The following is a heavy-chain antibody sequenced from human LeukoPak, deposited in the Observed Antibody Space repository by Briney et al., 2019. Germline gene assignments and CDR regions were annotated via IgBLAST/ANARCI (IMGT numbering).Heavy chain of an antibody. CDR1: GYSFTSYW. CDR3: AGEGQQLGKSDGMDV. Sequence: GESLKISCKGSGYSFTSYWIGWVRQMPGKGLEWMGIIYPGDSDTRYSPSFQGQVTISADKSISTAYLQWSSLKASDTAMYYCAGEGQQLGKSDGMDVSGKGTTVTVSS. D-gene: IGHD6-13*01. V-gene: IGHV5-51*01. J-gene: IGHJ6*04. CDR2: IYPGDSDT.